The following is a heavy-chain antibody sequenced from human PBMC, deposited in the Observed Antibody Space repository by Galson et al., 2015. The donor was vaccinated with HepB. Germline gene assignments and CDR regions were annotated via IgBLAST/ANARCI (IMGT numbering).Heavy chain of an antibody. CDR1: GYTFTSYA. CDR3: ARWGTRDSSGYYQ. CDR2: INAGNGNT. J-gene: IGHJ4*02. Sequence: SVKVSCKASGYTFTSYAMHWVRQAPGQRLEWMGWINAGNGNTKYSQKFQGRVTITRDTSTSTAYMELSSLRSEDTAVYYCARWGTRDSSGYYQWGQGTLVTVSS. D-gene: IGHD3-22*01. V-gene: IGHV1-3*01.